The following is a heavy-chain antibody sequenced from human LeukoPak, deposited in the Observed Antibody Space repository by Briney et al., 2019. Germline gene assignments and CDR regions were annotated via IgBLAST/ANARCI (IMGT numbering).Heavy chain of an antibody. CDR1: GFTFSSYS. V-gene: IGHV3-21*01. J-gene: IGHJ3*02. Sequence: PGGSLRLSCAASGFTFSSYSMNWVRQAPGKGLEWVSSISSSSSYIYYADSVKGRFTISRDNAKNSLYLQMNSLRAEDTAVYYCARDRHYYDSSGYYSDDAFDIWGQGTMVTVSS. D-gene: IGHD3-22*01. CDR3: ARDRHYYDSSGYYSDDAFDI. CDR2: ISSSSSYI.